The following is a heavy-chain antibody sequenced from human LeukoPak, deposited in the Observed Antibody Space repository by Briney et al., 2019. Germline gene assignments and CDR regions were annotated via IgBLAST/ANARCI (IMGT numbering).Heavy chain of an antibody. CDR2: IIPIFGTA. J-gene: IGHJ4*02. Sequence: SVKVSCKASGGTFSSYAISWVRQVPGQGLEWMGGIIPIFGTANYAQKFQGRVTITADESTSTAYMELRSLRFEDTAMYYCLALLLGYCSNADCYPFDYWGQGTLVTVSS. CDR3: LALLLGYCSNADCYPFDY. CDR1: GGTFSSYA. D-gene: IGHD2-2*01. V-gene: IGHV1-69*13.